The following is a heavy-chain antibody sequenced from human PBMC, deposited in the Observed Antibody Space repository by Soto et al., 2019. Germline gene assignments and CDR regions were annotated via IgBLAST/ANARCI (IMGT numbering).Heavy chain of an antibody. J-gene: IGHJ3*02. Sequence: SETLSLTCAVSGGSINSGSYSWSWIRQPPGKGLEWIGYVYHSGSTNLNPSLKSRVTISVDTSTNQFSLQLNSVTAADTAVYFCARGELLGDAFDIWGQGTMVTVSS. CDR1: GGSINSGSYS. D-gene: IGHD1-26*01. CDR2: VYHSGST. V-gene: IGHV4-30-2*01. CDR3: ARGELLGDAFDI.